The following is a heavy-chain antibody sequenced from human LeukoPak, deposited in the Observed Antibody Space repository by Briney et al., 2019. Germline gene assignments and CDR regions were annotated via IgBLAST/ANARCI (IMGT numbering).Heavy chain of an antibody. CDR1: GFYFSGYS. Sequence: PGGSLRLSCGASGFYFSGYSMNWVRQAPGKGLEWVSSINSASTYMYYADSVKGRFTISRDNAKNSLHLQMDSLRAEDTAVYFCARVEATTGRNYHYYYMDVWGKGTTVIVSS. J-gene: IGHJ6*03. V-gene: IGHV3-21*01. CDR2: INSASTYM. CDR3: ARVEATTGRNYHYYYMDV. D-gene: IGHD1-1*01.